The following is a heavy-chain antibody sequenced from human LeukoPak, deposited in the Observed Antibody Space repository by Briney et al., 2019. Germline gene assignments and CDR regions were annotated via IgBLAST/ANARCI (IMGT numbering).Heavy chain of an antibody. D-gene: IGHD4-23*01. V-gene: IGHV1-8*03. J-gene: IGHJ4*02. Sequence: GASMKVSCKASGYTFTSYDINWVRQATGQGLEWMGWMNPNSGNTGYAQKFQGRVTITRNTSISTAYMELSSLRSEDTAVYYCARLVVYGGNAFFFDYWGQGTLVTVSS. CDR2: MNPNSGNT. CDR1: GYTFTSYD. CDR3: ARLVVYGGNAFFFDY.